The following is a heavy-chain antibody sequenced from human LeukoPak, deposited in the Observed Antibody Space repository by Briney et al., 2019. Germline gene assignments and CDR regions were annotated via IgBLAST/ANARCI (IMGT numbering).Heavy chain of an antibody. Sequence: PSETLSLTRTVSGGSISSYYWSWIRQPPGKGLEWIGYIYYGGSTNYNPSLKSRVTISVDTSKNQFSLKLSSVTAADTAVYYCARGLSDYYDSSGYAFDIWGQGTMVTVSS. CDR3: ARGLSDYYDSSGYAFDI. CDR1: GGSISSYY. V-gene: IGHV4-59*01. CDR2: IYYGGST. D-gene: IGHD3-22*01. J-gene: IGHJ3*02.